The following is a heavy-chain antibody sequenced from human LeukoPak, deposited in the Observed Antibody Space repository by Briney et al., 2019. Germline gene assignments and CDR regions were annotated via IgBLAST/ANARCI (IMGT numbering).Heavy chain of an antibody. D-gene: IGHD6-19*01. Sequence: GASVKVSFKASGYTFTDYYMHWVRQAPGQGLEWMGWINPNSGGTNYEQKFQGWVTITRDTSISTAYMELSRLRSDDTAVYYCARAASSSGWLNWFDPWGQGTLVTVSS. CDR1: GYTFTDYY. CDR2: INPNSGGT. CDR3: ARAASSSGWLNWFDP. V-gene: IGHV1-2*04. J-gene: IGHJ5*02.